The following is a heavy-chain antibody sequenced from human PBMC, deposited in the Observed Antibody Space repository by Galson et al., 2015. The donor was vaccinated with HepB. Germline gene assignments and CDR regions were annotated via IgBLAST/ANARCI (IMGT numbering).Heavy chain of an antibody. V-gene: IGHV3-7*01. CDR1: GFTFSSFW. Sequence: LRLSCAASGFTFSSFWMSWLRQAPGKGLEWVANIKQDGHEKKYVDSVKGRFTISRDNAKNSLYLQMNGLRVEDTAVYYCARRSGSFFDVILGRFDQWGQGTLVTVSS. J-gene: IGHJ4*02. CDR3: ARRSGSFFDVILGRFDQ. CDR2: IKQDGHEK. D-gene: IGHD1-26*01.